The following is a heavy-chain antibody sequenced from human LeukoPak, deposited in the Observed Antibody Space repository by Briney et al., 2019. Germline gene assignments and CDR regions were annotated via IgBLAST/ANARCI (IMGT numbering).Heavy chain of an antibody. CDR1: GFTFSNYY. D-gene: IGHD6-13*01. CDR2: ISSSGSTI. J-gene: IGHJ6*03. V-gene: IGHV3-11*01. CDR3: ASSIAAAGVGDYYYMDV. Sequence: GRSLRPSCAPSGFTFSNYYMSWTRHAPGKWLEWVSYISSSGSTIYYADSVKGRFTISRDNAKNSLYLQMNSLRAEDTAVYYCASSIAAAGVGDYYYMDVWGKGTTVTVSS.